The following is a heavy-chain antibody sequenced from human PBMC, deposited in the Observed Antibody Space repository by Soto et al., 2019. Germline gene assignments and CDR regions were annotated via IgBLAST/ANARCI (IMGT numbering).Heavy chain of an antibody. D-gene: IGHD6-19*01. CDR1: GFTFSDYA. V-gene: IGHV3-30*18. J-gene: IGHJ4*02. CDR2: VSHDGRNT. CDR3: AKGGRQWLVTSDFNC. Sequence: VQLVESGGGVVQPGRSLRLSCAASGFTFSDYAMHWVRQAPGKGLEWVAVVSHDGRNTHYADSLKGRFTISRDSSKNTVSLEMTNPRAEDTAGYYCAKGGRQWLVTSDFNCWGQGALATVSS.